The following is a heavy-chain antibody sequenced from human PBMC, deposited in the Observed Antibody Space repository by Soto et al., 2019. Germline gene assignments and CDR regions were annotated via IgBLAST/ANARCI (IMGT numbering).Heavy chain of an antibody. V-gene: IGHV3-21*01. Sequence: GGSLRLSCAASGFTFSSYSMNWVRQAPGKGLEWVSSISSSSSYIYYADSVKGRFTISRDNAKNSLYLQMNSLRAEDTAVYYCAKLGYSYGYLNYGMDVWGQGTTVTVSS. J-gene: IGHJ6*02. CDR3: AKLGYSYGYLNYGMDV. CDR1: GFTFSSYS. D-gene: IGHD5-18*01. CDR2: ISSSSSYI.